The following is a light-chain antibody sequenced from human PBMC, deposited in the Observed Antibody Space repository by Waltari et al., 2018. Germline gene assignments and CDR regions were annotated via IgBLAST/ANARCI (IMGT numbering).Light chain of an antibody. CDR2: QDN. V-gene: IGLV3-1*01. J-gene: IGLJ2*01. Sequence: SYVLTQPPSVSVSPRQTASITCSGDKLGAKYAFWYQQKSGQSPVLVIFQDNKRPSGIPERFSGSNSGNTATMTISGTQAMDEADYYCQAWDSNTGEVFGGGTKLTVL. CDR3: QAWDSNTGEV. CDR1: KLGAKY.